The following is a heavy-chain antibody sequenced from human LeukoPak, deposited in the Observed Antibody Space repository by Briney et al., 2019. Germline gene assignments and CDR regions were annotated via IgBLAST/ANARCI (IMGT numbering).Heavy chain of an antibody. CDR1: GFTFSSYA. D-gene: IGHD3-3*01. CDR2: ISGSGGST. J-gene: IGHJ3*02. CDR3: AKRGYTIFGVVTIDAFDI. Sequence: GSLRLSCAASGFTFSSYAMSWVRQAPGKGLEWVSAISGSGGSTYYADSVKGRFTISRDNSKNTLYLQMNSLRAEDTAVYYCAKRGYTIFGVVTIDAFDIWGQGTMVTVSS. V-gene: IGHV3-23*01.